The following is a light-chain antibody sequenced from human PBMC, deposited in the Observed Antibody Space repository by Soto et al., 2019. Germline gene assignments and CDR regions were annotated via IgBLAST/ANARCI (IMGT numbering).Light chain of an antibody. V-gene: IGLV2-14*01. CDR1: SSDIGGYDF. CDR2: DVN. J-gene: IGLJ2*01. Sequence: QSALTQPASVSGSPGQSITLSCTGTSSDIGGYDFVSWYQRYPGKAPKLIIYDVNNRPSGVSNRFSGSKSGNTASLTISGLQAEDEADYYCTSYASSSTHVVFGGGTRSPS. CDR3: TSYASSSTHVV.